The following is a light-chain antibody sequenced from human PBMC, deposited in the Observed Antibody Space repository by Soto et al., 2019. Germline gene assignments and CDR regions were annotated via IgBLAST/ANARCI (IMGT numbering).Light chain of an antibody. CDR1: QSVSSD. V-gene: IGKV3-15*01. Sequence: EMVMPQSPATLSVSPGAIATLFCRATQSVSSDLAWYQQKPVQPPRLLIYGASNRATGVAATFIGSGSGTHFPLTINSLQSEDFAVYFCQQCTSSPQLAFGQGTKVEI. J-gene: IGKJ1*01. CDR3: QQCTSSPQLA. CDR2: GAS.